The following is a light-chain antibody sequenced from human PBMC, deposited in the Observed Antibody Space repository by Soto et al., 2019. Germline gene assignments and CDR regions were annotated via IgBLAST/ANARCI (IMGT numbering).Light chain of an antibody. Sequence: EIVLTQSPATLSLSPGERATLSCGASQTISNNFLAWYQQRPGLAPRLLIYDASNRAAGIPDRFSGSGSGTDFTLTISRLEPEDFAVYYCQQFDKLITFGGGTKVAI. J-gene: IGKJ4*01. CDR1: QTISNNF. CDR2: DAS. V-gene: IGKV3D-20*01. CDR3: QQFDKLIT.